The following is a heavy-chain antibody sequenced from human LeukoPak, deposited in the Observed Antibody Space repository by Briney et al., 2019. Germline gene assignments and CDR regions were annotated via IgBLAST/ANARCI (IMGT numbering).Heavy chain of an antibody. D-gene: IGHD2-2*01. J-gene: IGHJ5*02. V-gene: IGHV1-2*02. CDR3: ARWEFDIVVVPAAGFDP. Sequence: ASVKVSYKASGYTFTGYYMHWVRQAPGQGLEWMEWINPKSGGTNYAQKFQGRVTMTRDTSISTAYMELSRLRSDDTAVYYCARWEFDIVVVPAAGFDPWGQGTLVTVSS. CDR2: INPKSGGT. CDR1: GYTFTGYY.